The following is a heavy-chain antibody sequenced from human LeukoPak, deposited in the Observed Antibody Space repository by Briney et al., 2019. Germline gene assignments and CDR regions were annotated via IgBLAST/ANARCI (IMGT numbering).Heavy chain of an antibody. V-gene: IGHV4-61*05. CDR2: VFTSGIISGNT. D-gene: IGHD3-22*01. J-gene: IGHJ3*02. CDR3: ARDRYYYDSSSYFSAFDT. CDR1: GGSITSSSYY. Sequence: SETLSLTCSVSGGSITSSSYYWVWIRQPPGKGLEWIGRVFTSGIISGNTNYNPSVKSRVTMSVDSSKNQFSLKLRSVTAADTAVYYCARDRYYYDSSSYFSAFDTWGQGTMVTVSS.